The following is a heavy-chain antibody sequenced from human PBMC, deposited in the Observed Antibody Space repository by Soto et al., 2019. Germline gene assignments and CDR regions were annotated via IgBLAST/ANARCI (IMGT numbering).Heavy chain of an antibody. D-gene: IGHD1-20*01. CDR3: AREPIRGNWFDP. CDR2: IYYSGST. V-gene: IGHV4-59*01. J-gene: IGHJ5*02. Sequence: SETLPLTCTVSGGSISSYYWSWIRQPPGKGLEWIGYIYYSGSTNYNPSLKSRVTISVDTSKNQFSLNLSSVTAADTAVYYCAREPIRGNWFDPWGQGTLVTV. CDR1: GGSISSYY.